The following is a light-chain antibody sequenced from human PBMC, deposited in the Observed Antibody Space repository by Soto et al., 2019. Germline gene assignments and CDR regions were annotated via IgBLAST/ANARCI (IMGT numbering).Light chain of an antibody. CDR3: EVWDNSRVVVV. V-gene: IGLV3-21*02. CDR1: NLGEKS. CDR2: DDR. Sequence: SYELTQAPSVSVGPGQTARITCAGNNLGEKSVHWYKQRPGQAPILVIFDDRDRASGIPERISGSNSDNTATLTISGVEAGDEADYFCEVWDNSRVVVVFGGGTKLTVL. J-gene: IGLJ3*02.